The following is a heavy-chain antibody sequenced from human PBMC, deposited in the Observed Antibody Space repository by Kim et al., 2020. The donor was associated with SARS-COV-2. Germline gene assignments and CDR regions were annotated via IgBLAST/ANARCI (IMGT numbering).Heavy chain of an antibody. CDR3: ARESRGPPEAAAGTGYGMDV. J-gene: IGHJ6*02. Sequence: RCTISRDNAKNSLYLQMNSLRAEDTAVYYCARESRGPPEAAAGTGYGMDVWGQGTTVTVSS. V-gene: IGHV3-7*04. D-gene: IGHD6-13*01.